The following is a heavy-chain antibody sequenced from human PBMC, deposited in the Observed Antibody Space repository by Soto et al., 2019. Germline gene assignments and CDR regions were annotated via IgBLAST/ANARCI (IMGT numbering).Heavy chain of an antibody. CDR1: GGSISSYY. J-gene: IGHJ6*02. CDR2: IYYSGST. V-gene: IGHV4-59*01. D-gene: IGHD3-10*01. Sequence: SETLSLTCTVSGGSISSYYWSWIRQPPGKGLEWIGYIYYSGSTNYNPSLKSRVTISVDTSKNQFSLKLSSVTAADTAVYYCARGETRFPYYYGSGSYGPKDVWGLGTTVTVSS. CDR3: ARGETRFPYYYGSGSYGPKDV.